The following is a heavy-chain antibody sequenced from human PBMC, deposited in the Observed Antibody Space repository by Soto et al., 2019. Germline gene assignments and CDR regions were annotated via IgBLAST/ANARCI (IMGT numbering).Heavy chain of an antibody. CDR3: AHHLSSSWYGYYYGMDV. V-gene: IGHV2-5*01. CDR2: IYWNDDK. D-gene: IGHD6-13*01. J-gene: IGHJ6*02. CDR1: GFSLSTSGVG. Sequence: SGPTLVNPPQTLTLTCTFSGFSLSTSGVGVGWIRQPPGKALEWLALIYWNDDKRYSPSLKSRLTITKDTSKNQVVLTMTNMDPVDTATYYCAHHLSSSWYGYYYGMDVWGQGTTVTVSS.